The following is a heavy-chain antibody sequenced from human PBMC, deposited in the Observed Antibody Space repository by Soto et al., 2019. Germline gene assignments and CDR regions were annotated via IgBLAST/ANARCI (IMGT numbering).Heavy chain of an antibody. CDR1: GFTFSSYV. V-gene: IGHV3-23*01. D-gene: IGHD5-18*01. Sequence: EVQLLESGGGLVQPGGSLRLSCAASGFTFSSYVMNWVRQAPGKGLEWVSAMSGSGGSTYYADSVKGRFTISRDNSKNTLYLQMSSLRAEDTAVYYCAKEGRYSYGTDYWGQGTLVTVSS. CDR2: MSGSGGST. J-gene: IGHJ4*02. CDR3: AKEGRYSYGTDY.